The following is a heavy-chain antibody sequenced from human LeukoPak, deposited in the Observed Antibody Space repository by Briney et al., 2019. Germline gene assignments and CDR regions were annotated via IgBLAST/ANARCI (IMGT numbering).Heavy chain of an antibody. V-gene: IGHV4-30-4*01. CDR2: IYYSASA. Sequence: PSHTLSLICTVSGGSISSGDYYWTSIRQPPGKGLEWMGYIYYSASAYYNPSLKSRVTISVDTSKNHFSLKTSSVTAADTAVYYCARVYYYDNSGYGKDYFDYWGQGTLVTVSS. J-gene: IGHJ4*02. CDR3: ARVYYYDNSGYGKDYFDY. D-gene: IGHD3-22*01. CDR1: GGSISSGDYY.